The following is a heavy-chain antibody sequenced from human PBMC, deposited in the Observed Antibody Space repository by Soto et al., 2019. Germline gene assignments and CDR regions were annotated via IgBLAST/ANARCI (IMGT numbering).Heavy chain of an antibody. D-gene: IGHD2-21*02. V-gene: IGHV4-39*01. Sequence: SETLSLTCIVSGESISSSSYYWGWIRQPPGKGLEWIGSIYYSGRTYYNPSFKSRVTISIDTSKNQFSLKLSSVTATDTAVYYCARQQTTVVTQAYFDHWGQGALVTVSS. CDR1: GESISSSSYY. CDR2: IYYSGRT. CDR3: ARQQTTVVTQAYFDH. J-gene: IGHJ4*02.